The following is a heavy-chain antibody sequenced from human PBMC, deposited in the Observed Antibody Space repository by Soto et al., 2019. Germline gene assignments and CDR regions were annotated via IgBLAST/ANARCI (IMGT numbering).Heavy chain of an antibody. Sequence: QVQLVQSGAEVKKPGASVKVYCKASGYTFTSYDINWVRQATGQGLEWMGWMTPKSANTGYAQKFQGRVTMTRNTSISTAYLELRSLSSEVTAVYYCAREGVRGMDVWCQGTTVTVSS. CDR1: GYTFTSYD. CDR3: AREGVRGMDV. CDR2: MTPKSANT. D-gene: IGHD3-16*01. J-gene: IGHJ6*02. V-gene: IGHV1-8*01.